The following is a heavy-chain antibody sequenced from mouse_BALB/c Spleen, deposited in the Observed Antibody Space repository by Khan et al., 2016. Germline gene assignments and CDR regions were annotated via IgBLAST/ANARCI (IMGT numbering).Heavy chain of an antibody. D-gene: IGHD1-1*01. Sequence: EVELVESGGGFVQPGGSLRLSCATSGFTFTDYYMSWVRQPPGKALEWLGFIRNEAIDYTIEYSPSVKGRFTISRDNSQSILYLQMNTLRTEDSATYYCARSSTVEPSWFAYWGQGTLVTVSA. CDR1: GFTFTDYY. J-gene: IGHJ3*01. CDR3: ARSSTVEPSWFAY. CDR2: IRNEAIDYTI. V-gene: IGHV7-3*02.